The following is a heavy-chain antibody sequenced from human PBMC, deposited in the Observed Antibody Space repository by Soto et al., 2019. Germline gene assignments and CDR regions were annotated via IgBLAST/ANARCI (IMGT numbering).Heavy chain of an antibody. Sequence: GGSLRLSCVASGFTFSTYAMSWVRQAPGKGLEWVSAISGSGDNTYSADSVRGRFTISRDNSINTLYLQMNNLGNEDTAVYYCAHPRGYGVFDAYDIWGQGTMVTVSS. D-gene: IGHD4-17*01. CDR1: GFTFSTYA. CDR3: AHPRGYGVFDAYDI. J-gene: IGHJ3*02. CDR2: ISGSGDNT. V-gene: IGHV3-23*01.